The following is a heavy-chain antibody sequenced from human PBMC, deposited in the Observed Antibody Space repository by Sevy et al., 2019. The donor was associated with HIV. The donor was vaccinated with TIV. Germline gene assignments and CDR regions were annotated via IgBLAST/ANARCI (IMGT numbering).Heavy chain of an antibody. D-gene: IGHD1-20*01. Sequence: GESLKISCKASGYSFPSSWIGWVRHMPGKGLEWVGLIHPSDSDTSYSPSFQGHVTISADKSSDTAYLQWGSLKASDTAMYYCTRPITGSAIHVWGQGTLVTVSS. CDR1: GYSFPSSW. CDR2: IHPSDSDT. V-gene: IGHV5-51*01. J-gene: IGHJ3*01. CDR3: TRPITGSAIHV.